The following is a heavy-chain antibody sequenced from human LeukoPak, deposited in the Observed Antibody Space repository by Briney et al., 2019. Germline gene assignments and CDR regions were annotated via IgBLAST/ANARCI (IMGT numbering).Heavy chain of an antibody. CDR2: IWYDGSNK. V-gene: IGHV3-33*01. J-gene: IGHJ4*02. Sequence: GGSLRLSCAASGFTFSSYGMHWVRQAPGKGLEWVAVIWYDGSNKYYADSVKGRFTISRDNSKNTLFLQMNSLRAEDTAVYYCAREGGSGYAGDYWGQGTLVTVSS. CDR1: GFTFSSYG. D-gene: IGHD5-12*01. CDR3: AREGGSGYAGDY.